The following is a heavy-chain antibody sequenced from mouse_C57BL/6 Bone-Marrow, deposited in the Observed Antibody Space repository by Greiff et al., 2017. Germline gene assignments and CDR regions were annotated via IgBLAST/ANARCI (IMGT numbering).Heavy chain of an antibody. V-gene: IGHV1-59*01. CDR1: GYTFTSYW. Sequence: VQLQQPGAELVRPGTSVKLSCKASGYTFTSYWMHWVKQRPGQGLEWIGVIDPSDSYTNYNQKFKGKATLTVDTSSSTAYMQLSSLTSEVSAVYYGASSSYYYVSIKGYFDVWGTGTTVTVSS. D-gene: IGHD1-1*01. J-gene: IGHJ1*03. CDR2: IDPSDSYT. CDR3: ASSSYYYVSIKGYFDV.